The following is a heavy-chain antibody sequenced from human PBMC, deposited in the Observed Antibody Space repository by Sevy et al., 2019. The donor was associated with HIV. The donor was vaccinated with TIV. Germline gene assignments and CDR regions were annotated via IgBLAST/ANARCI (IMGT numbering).Heavy chain of an antibody. CDR1: GFTFSSYA. CDR3: AKDSASMIVVVIDY. Sequence: GSLRLSCAASGFTFSSYAMSWVRQAPGKGLEWVSGISGSGGSTYYADSVKGRFTVSRDNSKNTLYLQMNSLRDEDTAVYYCAKDSASMIVVVIDYWGQGTLVTVSS. D-gene: IGHD3-22*01. V-gene: IGHV3-23*01. CDR2: ISGSGGST. J-gene: IGHJ4*02.